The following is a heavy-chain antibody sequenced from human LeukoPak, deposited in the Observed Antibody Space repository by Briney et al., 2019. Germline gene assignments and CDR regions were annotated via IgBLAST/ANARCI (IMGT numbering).Heavy chain of an antibody. CDR3: ARAYDYSNYVVDY. V-gene: IGHV3-21*01. D-gene: IGHD4-11*01. CDR1: GLPFTSYS. J-gene: IGHJ4*02. Sequence: GGSLRLPCAAPGLPFTSYSINWVRQAPGKGLEWGSSISSSSSYIYYADSVKGRFTISRDNAKNSLYLQMNSLRAEDTAVYYCARAYDYSNYVVDYWGQGTLVTVSS. CDR2: ISSSSSYI.